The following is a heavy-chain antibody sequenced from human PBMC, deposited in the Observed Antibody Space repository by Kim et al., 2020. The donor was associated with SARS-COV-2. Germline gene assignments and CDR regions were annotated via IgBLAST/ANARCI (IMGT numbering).Heavy chain of an antibody. V-gene: IGHV4-59*01. J-gene: IGHJ4*02. CDR3: ARGIGSGYYSIHFDY. CDR2: IYYSWST. Sequence: SETLSLTCTVSGGSISSYYWSWIRQPPGKGLEWIGYIYYSWSTNYNPSLKSRVTISVDTSKNQFSLKLSSVTAADTAVYYCARGIGSGYYSIHFDYWGQGTLVTVSS. CDR1: GGSISSYY. D-gene: IGHD3-22*01.